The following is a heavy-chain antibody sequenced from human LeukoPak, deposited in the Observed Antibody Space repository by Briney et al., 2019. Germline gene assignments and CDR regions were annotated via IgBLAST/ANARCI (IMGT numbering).Heavy chain of an antibody. Sequence: PGGSLRLSCAASGFTFSSYSMNWVRQAPGKGLEWVSSISSSGSTIYYADSVKGRFTISRDNAKNSLYLQMNSLRAEDTAVYYCARDTTSTDHDYWGQGTLVTVSS. J-gene: IGHJ4*02. CDR2: ISSSGSTI. D-gene: IGHD2/OR15-2a*01. CDR3: ARDTTSTDHDY. V-gene: IGHV3-48*04. CDR1: GFTFSSYS.